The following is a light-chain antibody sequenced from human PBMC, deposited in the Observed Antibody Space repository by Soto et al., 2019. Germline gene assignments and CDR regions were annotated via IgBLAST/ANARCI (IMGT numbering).Light chain of an antibody. CDR2: DVS. Sequence: QSALTQPASVSGSPGQSITISCTGSSGDIGDYKYVSWYKQHPGKAPKLMIYDVSNRPSGVSTRFSASKSGNTASLTISGLQAEDEADYYCSSYTSTNFVIFGGGTTLTVL. CDR3: SSYTSTNFVI. CDR1: SGDIGDYKY. J-gene: IGLJ2*01. V-gene: IGLV2-14*01.